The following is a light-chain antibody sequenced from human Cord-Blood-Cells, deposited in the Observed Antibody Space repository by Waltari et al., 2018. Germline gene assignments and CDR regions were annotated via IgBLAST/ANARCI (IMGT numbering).Light chain of an antibody. Sequence: NFMLTQPHPVSESPGKTVTISCTRISGSIASNYVQWYQQRPGSAPTTVIYEDNQRPSGVPDRFSGSIDSSSNSASLTISGLKTEDEADYYCQSYDSSNWVFGGGTKLTVL. CDR3: QSYDSSNWV. V-gene: IGLV6-57*03. CDR2: EDN. CDR1: SGSIASNY. J-gene: IGLJ3*02.